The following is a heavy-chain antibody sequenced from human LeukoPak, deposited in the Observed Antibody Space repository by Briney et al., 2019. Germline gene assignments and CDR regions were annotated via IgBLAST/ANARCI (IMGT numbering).Heavy chain of an antibody. D-gene: IGHD6-19*01. CDR3: ARSQQWLPQGY. Sequence: ASVKVSCKASGYTFTSYGVSWVRQAPGQGLEWMGWISAYNGNTDYAQKLQGRVTMTTDTSTSTAYMELRSLRSDDTVVYYCARSQQWLPQGYWGQGTLVTVSS. V-gene: IGHV1-18*04. CDR1: GYTFTSYG. CDR2: ISAYNGNT. J-gene: IGHJ4*02.